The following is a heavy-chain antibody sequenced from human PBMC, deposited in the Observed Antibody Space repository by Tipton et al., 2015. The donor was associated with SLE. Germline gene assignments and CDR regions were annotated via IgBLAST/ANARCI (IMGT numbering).Heavy chain of an antibody. J-gene: IGHJ6*03. D-gene: IGHD5-24*01. CDR1: GGSISSGSYY. CDR3: ARDRRSRTYYYYMDV. CDR2: IYTSGST. Sequence: TLSLTCTVSGGSISSGSYYWSWIQQPAGKGLEWIGRIYTSGSTNYNPSLKSRVTISVDTSKNQFSLKLSSVTAADTAVYYCARDRRSRTYYYYMDVWGKGTTVTVSS. V-gene: IGHV4-61*02.